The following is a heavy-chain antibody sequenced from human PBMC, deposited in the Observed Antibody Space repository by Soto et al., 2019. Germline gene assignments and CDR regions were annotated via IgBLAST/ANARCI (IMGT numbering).Heavy chain of an antibody. V-gene: IGHV4-31*03. J-gene: IGHJ4*02. CDR3: ARARYDISLDY. Sequence: QVQLQESGPGLVKPSQTLSLTCTVSGGSISSGGYYWSWIRQHPGKGLEWIGYIYYSGSTYYTPSLNSCVTISLDTSKNQFSLKLSSVTAADTAVYYCARARYDISLDYWGQGTLVTVSS. CDR1: GGSISSGGYY. D-gene: IGHD3-9*01. CDR2: IYYSGST.